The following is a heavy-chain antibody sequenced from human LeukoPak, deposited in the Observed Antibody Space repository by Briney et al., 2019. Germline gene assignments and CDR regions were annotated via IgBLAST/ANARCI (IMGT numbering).Heavy chain of an antibody. V-gene: IGHV3-7*01. J-gene: IGHJ4*02. CDR2: IKQDGSEK. D-gene: IGHD5-12*01. CDR3: AREDVASGHFDY. CDR1: GFILSSYW. Sequence: GGTLRLSCAASGFILSSYWMSGVRQAPGKGLEWVANIKQDGSEKYYVDSVKGRFTISRENAKNSLYLQMNSRRAEDTAVYYCAREDVASGHFDYWGQGTLVTVSS.